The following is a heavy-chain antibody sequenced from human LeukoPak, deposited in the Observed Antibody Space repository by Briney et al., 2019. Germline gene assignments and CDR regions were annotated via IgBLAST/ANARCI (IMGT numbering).Heavy chain of an antibody. V-gene: IGHV3-9*03. J-gene: IGHJ4*02. D-gene: IGHD3-10*01. CDR3: AKGHGSGSYGLFDY. CDR1: GFTFDDYG. CDR2: ITWNSGII. Sequence: GGSLRLSCAASGFTFDDYGMSWVRQAPGKGLEWVSGITWNSGIIGYADSVKGRFTISRDNAKNSLYLQMNSLRAEDMALYYCAKGHGSGSYGLFDYWGQGTLVTVSS.